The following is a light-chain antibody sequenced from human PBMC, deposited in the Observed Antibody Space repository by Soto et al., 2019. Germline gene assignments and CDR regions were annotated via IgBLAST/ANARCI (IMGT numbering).Light chain of an antibody. J-gene: IGKJ2*02. CDR2: GAA. CDR3: QQYCSLTPCP. CDR1: QSVSSSY. Sequence: EIVLTQSPGTLSLSLGERATLSCRASQSVSSSYLAWYQQKPGQAPRLLIYGAASRATVIPDRCTGSGPGTDFTHIISSLEPEDFAVYFCQQYCSLTPCPFCHRT. V-gene: IGKV3-20*01.